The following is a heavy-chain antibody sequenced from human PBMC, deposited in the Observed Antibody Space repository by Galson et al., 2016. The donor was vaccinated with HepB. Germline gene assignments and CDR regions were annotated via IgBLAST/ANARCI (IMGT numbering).Heavy chain of an antibody. CDR2: ISSSGTSM. V-gene: IGHV3-11*01. CDR1: GFSFREYY. Sequence: SLRLSCAASGFSFREYYMSWIRQAPGKGLEWVSYISSSGTSMYYADSVKGRFTVSRDNAKHSLYLQMNSLRADDTAVYYCATQVATIPPDYFDYWGQGALVTVSS. CDR3: ATQVATIPPDYFDY. D-gene: IGHD5-12*01. J-gene: IGHJ4*02.